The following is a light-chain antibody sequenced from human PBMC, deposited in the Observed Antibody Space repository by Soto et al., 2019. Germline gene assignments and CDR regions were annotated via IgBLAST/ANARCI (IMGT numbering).Light chain of an antibody. CDR3: QQLDSMPIT. CDR1: QGIRSY. CDR2: IAS. Sequence: DIQMTQSPSTLSASVGDRVAITCRASQGIRSYLAWYQQKPGEAPKLLISIASILQSGVPSRFSGSGSGTDFVLTISSLQPEDSATYYCQQLDSMPITFGQGTRLENK. J-gene: IGKJ5*01. V-gene: IGKV1-9*01.